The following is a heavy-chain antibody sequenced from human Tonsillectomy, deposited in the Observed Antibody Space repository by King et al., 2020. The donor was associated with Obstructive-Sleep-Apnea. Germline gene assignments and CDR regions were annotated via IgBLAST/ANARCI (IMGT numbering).Heavy chain of an antibody. Sequence: QLQESGPGLVKPSETLSLTCTVSGGSISGYSWNWIRQPPGKGLEWIGYIYYSGSTNYNPSLTSRVTISVDTSKNQFSLKLSSVTAADTAVYYCASLGYSGYDFDYWGQGTLVTVSS. V-gene: IGHV4-59*08. CDR3: ASLGYSGYDFDY. CDR2: IYYSGST. D-gene: IGHD5-12*01. J-gene: IGHJ4*02. CDR1: GGSISGYS.